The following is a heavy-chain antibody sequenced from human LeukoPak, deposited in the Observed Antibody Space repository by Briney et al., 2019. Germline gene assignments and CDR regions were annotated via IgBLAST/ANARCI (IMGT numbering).Heavy chain of an antibody. CDR3: ARVSIPGAFDI. J-gene: IGHJ3*02. Sequence: SETLPLTCTVSGGSISSGDYYWSWIRQPPGKGLEWIGYIYYSGSTYYNPSLKSRVTISVDTSKNQFSLKLSSVTAADTAVYYCARVSIPGAFDIWGQGTMVTVSS. CDR1: GGSISSGDYY. D-gene: IGHD2-21*01. CDR2: IYYSGST. V-gene: IGHV4-30-4*01.